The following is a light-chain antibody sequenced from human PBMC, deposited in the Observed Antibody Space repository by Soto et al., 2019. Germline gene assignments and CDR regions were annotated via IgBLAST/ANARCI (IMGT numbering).Light chain of an antibody. Sequence: QSALTQPASVSGSPGQSITISCTGTSSDVGGYNYVSWYQQHPGKAPQLMIYDVSNRPSGVSNRFSGSKSGNTASLPISGLQAEDEADYYCSSYTSSSTLVVFGGGTKLTVL. CDR2: DVS. CDR3: SSYTSSSTLVV. J-gene: IGLJ2*01. V-gene: IGLV2-14*01. CDR1: SSDVGGYNY.